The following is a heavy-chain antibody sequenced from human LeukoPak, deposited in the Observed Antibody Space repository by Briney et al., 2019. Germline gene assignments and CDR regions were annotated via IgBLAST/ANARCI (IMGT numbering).Heavy chain of an antibody. CDR2: IYSGGST. D-gene: IGHD1-14*01. CDR3: ARDLSPWETRNPDAFDI. CDR1: GFTVSSNY. J-gene: IGHJ3*02. Sequence: GGSLRLSCAVSGFTVSSNYMSWVRQAPGKGLEWVSVIYSGGSTYYADSVKGRFSISRDNSKNTLYLQMNSLRAEDTAVYYCARDLSPWETRNPDAFDIWGQGTTVTVSS. V-gene: IGHV3-53*01.